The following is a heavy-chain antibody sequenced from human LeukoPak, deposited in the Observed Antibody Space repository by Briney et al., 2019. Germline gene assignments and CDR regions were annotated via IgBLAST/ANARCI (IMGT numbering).Heavy chain of an antibody. Sequence: GGSLRLSCAASGFTFSSYAMSSVRQDPGKGLESVSALSGRGGSTYYAASVKGRFTISRDNSKNTLYLQMNSLRAEDAAVYSCAKVYRAYSRPGSFDYWGQGTLVTVSS. J-gene: IGHJ4*02. CDR2: LSGRGGST. V-gene: IGHV3-23*01. D-gene: IGHD4-11*01. CDR3: AKVYRAYSRPGSFDY. CDR1: GFTFSSYA.